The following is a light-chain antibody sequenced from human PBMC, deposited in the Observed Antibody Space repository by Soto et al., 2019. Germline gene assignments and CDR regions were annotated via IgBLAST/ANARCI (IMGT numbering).Light chain of an antibody. J-gene: IGLJ3*02. Sequence: QSVLTQPPSASGTPGQRVTISCSGSNSKIGSSYIYWYQQLPGTAPKLLIYRNNQRPSGVPDRFSGSKSGTSASLAISGLRSEDEADYYCAAWDDSLSGPVFGGGTKLTVL. CDR1: NSKIGSSY. CDR3: AAWDDSLSGPV. CDR2: RNN. V-gene: IGLV1-47*01.